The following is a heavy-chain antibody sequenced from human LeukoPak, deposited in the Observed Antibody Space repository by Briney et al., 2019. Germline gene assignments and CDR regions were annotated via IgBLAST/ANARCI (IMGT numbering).Heavy chain of an antibody. D-gene: IGHD6-13*01. CDR3: ARHRAAAGPNYFDY. V-gene: IGHV4-59*08. J-gene: IGHJ4*02. CDR2: IYYSGNT. CDR1: GGSINNYY. Sequence: SETLSLTCTVSGGSINNYYWSWIRQSPGKGLEWIGYIYYSGNTNYNPSLKSRVTISVDTSKYQFSLKLSSVTAADTAVHYCARHRAAAGPNYFDYWGQGTLVTVSS.